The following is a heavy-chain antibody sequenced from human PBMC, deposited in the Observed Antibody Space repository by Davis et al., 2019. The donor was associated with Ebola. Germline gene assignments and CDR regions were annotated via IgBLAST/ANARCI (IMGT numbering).Heavy chain of an antibody. Sequence: GESLKISCAASGFTFSNYGMTWVRQAPGKGLEWVSVIGGSGVITHYADSVKGRFTVSRDNSKNTLYLQMNSLRAEDTAVYYCAKDDFHYTTGWYLGAFDIWGQGTLVTVSS. CDR3: AKDDFHYTTGWYLGAFDI. J-gene: IGHJ3*02. CDR2: IGGSGVIT. D-gene: IGHD6-19*01. CDR1: GFTFSNYG. V-gene: IGHV3-23*01.